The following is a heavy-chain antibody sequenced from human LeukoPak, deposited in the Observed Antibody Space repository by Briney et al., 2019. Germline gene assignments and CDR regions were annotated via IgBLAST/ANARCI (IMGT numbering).Heavy chain of an antibody. V-gene: IGHV1-69*05. Sequence: SVKVSCKXSGGTFSSYAISWVRQAPRQGLEWMGRIIPIFGTANYAQKFQGRVTITTDESTSTAYMELSSLRSEDTAVYYCAFKGSTEYDYVWGSYGTPFDYWGQGTLVTVSS. CDR1: GGTFSSYA. CDR2: IIPIFGTA. D-gene: IGHD3-16*01. J-gene: IGHJ4*02. CDR3: AFKGSTEYDYVWGSYGTPFDY.